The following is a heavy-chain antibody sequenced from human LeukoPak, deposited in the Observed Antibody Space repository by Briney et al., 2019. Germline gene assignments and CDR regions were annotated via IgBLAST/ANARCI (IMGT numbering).Heavy chain of an antibody. Sequence: SETLSLTCTVSGGSISSGGYYWSWIRQHPGKGLEWIGYIYYSGSTYYNPSLKSRVTISVDTSKNQFSLKLSSLRSEDTAVYYCATHITIFGVVHYYFDYWGQGTLVTVSS. CDR2: IYYSGST. CDR1: GGSISSGGYY. V-gene: IGHV4-31*03. CDR3: ATHITIFGVVHYYFDY. J-gene: IGHJ4*02. D-gene: IGHD3-3*01.